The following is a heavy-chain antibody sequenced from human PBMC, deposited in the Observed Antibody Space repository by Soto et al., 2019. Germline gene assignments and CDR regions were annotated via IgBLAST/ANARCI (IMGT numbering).Heavy chain of an antibody. V-gene: IGHV3-23*01. D-gene: IGHD3-9*01. CDR3: AKGGGFDWSFYYYYMDV. CDR1: GFTFSSYA. Sequence: GGSLRLSCAASGFTFSSYAMSWVRQAPGKGLEWVSAIGGSGGRTYYADSVKGRFTISRDNSKNTLYLQMNNLRAEDTAVYYCAKGGGFDWSFYYYYMDVWGKGTTVTVSS. CDR2: IGGSGGRT. J-gene: IGHJ6*03.